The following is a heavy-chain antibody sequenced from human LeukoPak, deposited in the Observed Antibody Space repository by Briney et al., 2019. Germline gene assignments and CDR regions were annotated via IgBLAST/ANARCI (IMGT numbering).Heavy chain of an antibody. V-gene: IGHV3-53*01. Sequence: PGGSLRLSCAASGFTINTNYMNWVRQAPGKGLEWVSVIYSGDNTYYADSVKCRFTISRDNSKNTLYLQMNSLRAEDTAVYYCARDMSLWGQGTLVTVSS. CDR1: GFTINTNY. D-gene: IGHD3-10*02. J-gene: IGHJ4*02. CDR3: ARDMSL. CDR2: IYSGDNT.